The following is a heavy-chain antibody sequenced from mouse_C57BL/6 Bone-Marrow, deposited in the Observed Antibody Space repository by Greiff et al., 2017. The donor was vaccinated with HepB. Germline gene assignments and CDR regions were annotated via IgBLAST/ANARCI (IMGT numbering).Heavy chain of an antibody. CDR1: GYTFTDYY. CDR2: INPNNGGT. V-gene: IGHV1-26*01. Sequence: EVQLQQSGPELVKPGASVKISCKASGYTFTDYYMNWVKQSHGKSLEWIGDINPNNGGTSYNQKFKGKATLTVDKSSSIAYMELRSLTSEDSAVYYCAVNPYAMDYWGQGTSVPVSS. CDR3: AVNPYAMDY. J-gene: IGHJ4*01.